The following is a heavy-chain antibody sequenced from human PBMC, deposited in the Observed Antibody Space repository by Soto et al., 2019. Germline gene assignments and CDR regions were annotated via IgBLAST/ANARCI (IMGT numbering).Heavy chain of an antibody. CDR3: ASIAAPGTTHFDF. CDR2: IYHSGNT. CDR1: GGSLGSSSYY. J-gene: IGHJ4*02. Sequence: PSETLSLTCIVSGGSLGSSSYYWGWIRQSPGKGLEWIGNIYHSGNTFYNPSLKSRVTISVDTSKNQFYLHLSSVTAADTAIFYCASIAAPGTTHFDFWGQGTLVTVSS. D-gene: IGHD6-13*01. V-gene: IGHV4-39*01.